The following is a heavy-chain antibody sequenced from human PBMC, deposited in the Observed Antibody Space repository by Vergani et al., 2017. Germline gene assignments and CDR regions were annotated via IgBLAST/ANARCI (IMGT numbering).Heavy chain of an antibody. J-gene: IGHJ5*02. CDR1: GASIRSSNYY. Sequence: QLQLQESGPGLVKPSATLSLTCSVSGASIRSSNYYWGWIRQPPGKGLEWIASIYYSGSTYYNPSLKSRVTISVDTSKNQFSLKLSSVTAADTAVYFCGGHSTLEWLEKWGWIDPGGQEIWVTVPQ. D-gene: IGHD3-3*01. V-gene: IGHV4-39*01. CDR2: IYYSGST. CDR3: GGHSTLEWLEKWGWIDP.